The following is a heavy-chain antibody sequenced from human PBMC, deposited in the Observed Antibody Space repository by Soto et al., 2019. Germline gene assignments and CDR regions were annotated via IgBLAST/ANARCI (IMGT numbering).Heavy chain of an antibody. J-gene: IGHJ4*02. CDR3: VRNRIAAAGTFDY. CDR1: GFTFSSYA. D-gene: IGHD6-13*01. Sequence: PGGSLRLSCSASGFTFSSYAMHWVRQAPGKGLEYVSAISSNGGSTYYADSVKGRFTISRDNSKNTLYPQMSSLRAEDTAVYYCVRNRIAAAGTFDYWGQGTLVTVSS. V-gene: IGHV3-64D*06. CDR2: ISSNGGST.